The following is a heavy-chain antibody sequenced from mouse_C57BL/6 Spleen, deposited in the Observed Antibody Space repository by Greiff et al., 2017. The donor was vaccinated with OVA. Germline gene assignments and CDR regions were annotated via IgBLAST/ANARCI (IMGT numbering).Heavy chain of an antibody. J-gene: IGHJ2*01. V-gene: IGHV1-55*01. CDR2: IYPGSGST. CDR3: ARRGDYYGSSGDY. CDR1: GYTFPSYW. Sequence: QVQLQQPGAELVKPGASVKMSCKASGYTFPSYWITWVQQRPGQGLEWIGDIYPGSGSTNYNEQIKRKATLTVDTSSSTAYMQLSSLTSEDSAVYYCARRGDYYGSSGDYWGQGPTLTVSS. D-gene: IGHD1-1*01.